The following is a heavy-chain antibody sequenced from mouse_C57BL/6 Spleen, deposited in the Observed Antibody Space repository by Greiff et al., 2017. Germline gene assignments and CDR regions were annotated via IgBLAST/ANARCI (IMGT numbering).Heavy chain of an antibody. V-gene: IGHV1-59*01. J-gene: IGHJ3*01. CDR2: IDPSDSYT. CDR1: GYTFTSYW. Sequence: QVHVKQPGAELVRPGTSVKLSCKASGYTFTSYWMHWVKQRPGQGLEWIGVIDPSDSYTNYNQKFKGKATLTVDTSSSTAYMQLSSLTSEDSAVYYCAILGGWFAYWGQGTLVTVSA. CDR3: AILGGWFAY.